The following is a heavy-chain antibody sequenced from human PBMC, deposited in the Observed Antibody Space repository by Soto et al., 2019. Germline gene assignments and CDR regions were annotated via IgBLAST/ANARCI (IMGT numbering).Heavy chain of an antibody. CDR2: ISGSGGST. Sequence: HPGGSLRLSCTASGFTFSSYAMSWVRQAPGKGLEWVSAISGSGGSTYYADSVKGRFTISRDNSKNTLYLQMNSLRAEDTAVYYCAKDQCTNGVCYVPFDAFDIWGQGTMVTVSS. CDR1: GFTFSSYA. J-gene: IGHJ3*02. CDR3: AKDQCTNGVCYVPFDAFDI. V-gene: IGHV3-23*01. D-gene: IGHD2-8*01.